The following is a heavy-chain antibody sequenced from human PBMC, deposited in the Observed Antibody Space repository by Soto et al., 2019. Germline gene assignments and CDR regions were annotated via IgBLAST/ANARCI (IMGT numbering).Heavy chain of an antibody. Sequence: ASVKVSCKASGYTFTSYAMHWVRQAPGQRLEWMGWINAGNGNTKYSQKFQGRVTITRDTSASTAYMELSSLRSEVTAVYYCALFLYCSGGSCNDYWGQGTLVTVSS. J-gene: IGHJ4*02. CDR1: GYTFTSYA. CDR2: INAGNGNT. V-gene: IGHV1-3*01. D-gene: IGHD2-15*01. CDR3: ALFLYCSGGSCNDY.